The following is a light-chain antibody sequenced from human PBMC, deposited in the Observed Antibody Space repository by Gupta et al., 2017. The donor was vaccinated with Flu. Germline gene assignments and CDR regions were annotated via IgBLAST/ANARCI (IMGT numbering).Light chain of an antibody. Sequence: QSVLTQPPSASGAPGQRVSISCSGSSSNIGSHNIYWYQQRPGPAPELHIYRRFQRPSGVPDRFSGSKYGTTASLASSGLRSEDESDYHFEEWDDSLSGRVFGGGTKLTVL. J-gene: IGLJ3*02. CDR1: SSNIGSHN. V-gene: IGLV1-47*01. CDR3: EEWDDSLSGRV. CDR2: RRF.